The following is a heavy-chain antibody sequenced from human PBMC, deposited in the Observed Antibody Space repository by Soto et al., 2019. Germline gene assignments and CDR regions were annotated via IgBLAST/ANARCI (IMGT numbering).Heavy chain of an antibody. D-gene: IGHD3-3*01. V-gene: IGHV1-69*06. CDR3: ASRGVDRQLSTWFDL. CDR2: IIPIFGTA. J-gene: IGHJ5*02. CDR1: GGTFSSYA. Sequence: ASVQVSCKASGGTFSSYAISWVRQAPGQGLEWMGGIIPIFGTANYAQKFQGRVTITGDTSTSTAYMELSSLRSDDTAVYYCASRGVDRQLSTWFDLWGQGSLGTVSS.